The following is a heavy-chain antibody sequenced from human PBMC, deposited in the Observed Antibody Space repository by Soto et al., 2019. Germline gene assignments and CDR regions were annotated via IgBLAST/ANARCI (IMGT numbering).Heavy chain of an antibody. CDR1: GYTFTSYG. V-gene: IGHV1-18*04. D-gene: IGHD1-26*01. CDR3: ARSIVGAYYFAY. Sequence: ASVKVSCKASGYTFTSYGISWGRQAPGQGLEWMGWISAYNGNTNYAQKLQGRVTMTTDTSTSTAYMELRSLRSDDTAVYYCARSIVGAYYFAYRGQRTLVTGSS. J-gene: IGHJ4*02. CDR2: ISAYNGNT.